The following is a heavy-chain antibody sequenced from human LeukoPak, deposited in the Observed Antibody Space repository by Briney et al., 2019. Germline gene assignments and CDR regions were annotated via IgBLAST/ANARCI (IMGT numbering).Heavy chain of an antibody. J-gene: IGHJ4*02. Sequence: PGGSLRLSCAASGFTFSSSWMSWVRQAPGKGLKWVANIKQDGSEKYYVDSVKGRFTISRDNAKNSLYLQMNSLRAEDTAVYYCARVVPPLYYFDYWGQGTLVTVSS. CDR3: ARVVPPLYYFDY. CDR2: IKQDGSEK. D-gene: IGHD3-10*01. CDR1: GFTFSSSW. V-gene: IGHV3-7*01.